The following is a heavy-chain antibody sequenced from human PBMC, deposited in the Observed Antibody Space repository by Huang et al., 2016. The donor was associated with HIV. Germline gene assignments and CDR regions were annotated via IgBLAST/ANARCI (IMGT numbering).Heavy chain of an antibody. CDR3: ARLFDYGDTFDY. D-gene: IGHD4-17*01. J-gene: IGHJ4*02. CDR2: IYPGDSDT. Sequence: EVQLVQSGAEVKKPGESLKISCKGFGYSFTSYWIGWVRQMPGKGLEWMGSIYPGDSDTRYSPSFRGHVTISADKSVSTAYLQWSDLKASDTAMYYCARLFDYGDTFDYWGQGTLVTVSS. CDR1: GYSFTSYW. V-gene: IGHV5-51*01.